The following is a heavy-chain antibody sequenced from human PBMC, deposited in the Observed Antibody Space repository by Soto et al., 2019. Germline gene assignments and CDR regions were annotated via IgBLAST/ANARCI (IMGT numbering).Heavy chain of an antibody. CDR2: IGPTANT. J-gene: IGHJ4*02. D-gene: IGHD2-2*01. CDR1: GFPFSTSG. CDR3: AIARHCSSAACPAAE. Sequence: EVQLLESGGGLVQPGGSLILSFAASGFPFSTSGILWLRQPPGEGLEWVSAIGPTANTNYRDSVKGRFPISRDNSRNTVFLQMSALRPEDTALYYCAIARHCSSAACPAAEWGQGTLITVSS. V-gene: IGHV3-23*05.